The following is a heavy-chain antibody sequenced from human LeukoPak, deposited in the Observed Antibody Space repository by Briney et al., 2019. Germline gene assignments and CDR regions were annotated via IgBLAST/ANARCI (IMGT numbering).Heavy chain of an antibody. Sequence: GGSLRLSCAASGFTFSSYAMSWVRQAPGKGLEWVSAISGSGGSTYYADSVKGRFTISRDNSKNTLYLQMNSLKTEDTAVYYCLGDSSGYRFDYWGQGTLVTVSS. CDR2: ISGSGGST. J-gene: IGHJ4*02. V-gene: IGHV3-23*01. CDR3: LGDSSGYRFDY. D-gene: IGHD3-22*01. CDR1: GFTFSSYA.